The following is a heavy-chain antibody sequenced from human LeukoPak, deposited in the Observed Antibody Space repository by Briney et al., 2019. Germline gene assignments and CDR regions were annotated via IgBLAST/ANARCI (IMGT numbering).Heavy chain of an antibody. Sequence: QAGGSLRLSCAASGFTFSSYGMHWVRQAPGKGLEWVAVIWYDGSNKYYADSVKGRFTISRDNSKNTLYLQMNSLRAEDTAVYYCARDVITMVRGYKKSYGVDVWGQGTTGTVSS. CDR3: ARDVITMVRGYKKSYGVDV. D-gene: IGHD3-10*01. J-gene: IGHJ6*02. CDR2: IWYDGSNK. CDR1: GFTFSSYG. V-gene: IGHV3-33*01.